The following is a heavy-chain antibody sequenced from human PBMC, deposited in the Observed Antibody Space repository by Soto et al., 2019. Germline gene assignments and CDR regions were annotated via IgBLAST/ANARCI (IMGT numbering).Heavy chain of an antibody. V-gene: IGHV4-4*07. J-gene: IGHJ5*02. CDR2: IYSSGST. Sequence: SETLSLTCTVTGGAISGYYWTWIRQSDGEGLEWIGRIYSSGSTNYNPSLKSRVTISLGTSMNYFSLRLSSVTAADTAVYYCARGQRFSDWFDPWGQGTLVTVSS. CDR1: GGAISGYY. D-gene: IGHD3-3*01. CDR3: ARGQRFSDWFDP.